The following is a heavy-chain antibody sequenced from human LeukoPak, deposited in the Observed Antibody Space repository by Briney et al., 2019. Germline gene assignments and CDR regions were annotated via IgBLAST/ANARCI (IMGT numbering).Heavy chain of an antibody. V-gene: IGHV3-23*01. CDR1: GCTISSYA. CDR2: ISGSGGST. J-gene: IGHJ3*02. CDR3: AKDQIRPETFAI. Sequence: PGGSLRLTCAASGCTISSYAMSWVRQAPGKGLEWVSAISGSGGSTYYADSVKGRFTIFRDNSKNTLYLQMNSLRAEDTAVYYCAKDQIRPETFAIWGQETMVTVSS. D-gene: IGHD6-6*01.